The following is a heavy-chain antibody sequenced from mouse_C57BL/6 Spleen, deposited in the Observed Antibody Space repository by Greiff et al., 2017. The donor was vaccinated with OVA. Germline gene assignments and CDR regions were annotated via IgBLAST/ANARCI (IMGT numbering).Heavy chain of an antibody. CDR2: IDPSDSYT. CDR1: GYTFTSYW. D-gene: IGHD1-1*01. Sequence: VQLQPPGAELVMPGASVKLSCKASGYTFTSYWMHWVKQRPGQGLEWIGEIDPSDSYTNYNQKFKGKSTLTVDKSSSTAYMQLSSLTSEDSAVYYCARKTTAVYYFDYWGQGTTLTVSS. J-gene: IGHJ2*01. CDR3: ARKTTAVYYFDY. V-gene: IGHV1-69*01.